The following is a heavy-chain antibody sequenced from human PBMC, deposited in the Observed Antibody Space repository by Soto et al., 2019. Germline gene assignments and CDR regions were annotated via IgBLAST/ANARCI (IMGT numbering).Heavy chain of an antibody. D-gene: IGHD5-12*01. CDR3: AHRPRGYAYYFDY. V-gene: IGHV2-5*02. CDR1: GFSLSTRGVA. J-gene: IGHJ4*02. Sequence: QITLKESGPTLVKPTQTLTLTCTFSGFSLSTRGVAVGWFRQPPGKALEWLALIYWDDDKWYSPSLKSRLTITDDTSKNQVVLPMTNMDPVDTATYYCAHRPRGYAYYFDYWGQGTLVTVSS. CDR2: IYWDDDK.